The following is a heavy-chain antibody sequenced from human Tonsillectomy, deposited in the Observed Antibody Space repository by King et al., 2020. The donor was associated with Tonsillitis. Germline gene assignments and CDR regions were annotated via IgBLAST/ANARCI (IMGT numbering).Heavy chain of an antibody. CDR2: SFVGGTT. V-gene: IGHV4-59*08. CDR3: TSSGQYYYYYMDV. Sequence: QLQESGPGLVKPSETLSLSCTVSAGSISSSYWSWIRQAPGKPLEWIGFSFVGGTTTYNPSLKSRVTMSLDTSKNQFSLRLTSVTAADTAVYYCTSSGQYYYYYMDVWGKGTTVTVSS. J-gene: IGHJ6*03. CDR1: AGSISSSY.